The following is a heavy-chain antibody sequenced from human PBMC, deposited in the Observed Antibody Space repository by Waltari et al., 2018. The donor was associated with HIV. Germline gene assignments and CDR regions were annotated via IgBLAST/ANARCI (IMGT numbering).Heavy chain of an antibody. CDR3: ARGGGDWQGYYGMDV. D-gene: IGHD2-21*02. J-gene: IGHJ6*02. Sequence: QVQLQESGPGLVKPSQTLSLTCTVSGGSISSGSYYWSWIRQPAGKGLEWIGRIYTSGSTNYNPSLKSRVTISVDTSKKQFSLKLSSVTAADTAVYYCARGGGDWQGYYGMDVWGQGTTVTVSS. CDR2: IYTSGST. CDR1: GGSISSGSYY. V-gene: IGHV4-61*02.